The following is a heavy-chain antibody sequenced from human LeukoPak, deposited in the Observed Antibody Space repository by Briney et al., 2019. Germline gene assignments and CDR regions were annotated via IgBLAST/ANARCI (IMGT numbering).Heavy chain of an antibody. Sequence: GGSLRLSCAASGFTFSSYWMHWVRQAPGKGLVWVSRINSDGSSTSYADSVKGRFTISRDNAKNTLYLQMNSLRAENTAVYYCARVGRGSSGWYKGAFDIWGQGTMVTVSS. CDR2: INSDGSST. CDR1: GFTFSSYW. V-gene: IGHV3-74*01. D-gene: IGHD6-19*01. J-gene: IGHJ3*02. CDR3: ARVGRGSSGWYKGAFDI.